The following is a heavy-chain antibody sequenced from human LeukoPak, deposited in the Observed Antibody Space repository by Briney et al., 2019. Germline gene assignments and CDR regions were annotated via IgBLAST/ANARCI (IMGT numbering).Heavy chain of an antibody. J-gene: IGHJ4*02. V-gene: IGHV3-30-3*01. CDR3: ARGLVSGSQRGYFDY. CDR1: EFTFSNYA. D-gene: IGHD1-26*01. CDR2: ISYDGSNK. Sequence: PGGSLRLSCAASEFTFSNYAMHWVRQAPGKGLEWVAVISYDGSNKYYADSVKGRFTISRDNSKSTLFLQMNSLRAEDTAVYYCARGLVSGSQRGYFDYWGQGTLVTVSS.